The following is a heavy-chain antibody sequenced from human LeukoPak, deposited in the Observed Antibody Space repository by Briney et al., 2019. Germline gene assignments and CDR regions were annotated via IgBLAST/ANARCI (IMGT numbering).Heavy chain of an antibody. J-gene: IGHJ4*02. D-gene: IGHD3-9*01. CDR2: IYWDEDK. CDR3: ARSPYYDILTGSRGTFDY. Sequence: SGPTLVNPTQTLTLTCTFSGFSFSTSGVGVGWIRQPPGKALEWLAVIYWDEDKRYRPSLKSRLTITKDTSKNQVLLTMTNMDPVDTATYYCARSPYYDILTGSRGTFDYWGRGILVTVSS. CDR1: GFSFSTSGVG. V-gene: IGHV2-5*02.